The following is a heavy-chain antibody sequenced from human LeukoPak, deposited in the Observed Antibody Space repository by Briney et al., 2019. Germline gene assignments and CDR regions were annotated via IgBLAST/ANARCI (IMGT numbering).Heavy chain of an antibody. CDR1: GYTFTDYY. D-gene: IGHD2-2*02. CDR3: ARDGGCSSTSCYRAGIDYYYYMDV. V-gene: IGHV1-2*02. CDR2: INPNSGGT. J-gene: IGHJ6*03. Sequence: ASVKVSCKASGYTFTDYYMHWVRQAPGQGLEWMGWINPNSGGTNYAQKFQGRVTMTRDTSISTAYMELSRLRSDDTAVYYCARDGGCSSTSCYRAGIDYYYYMDVRGKGTTVTVSS.